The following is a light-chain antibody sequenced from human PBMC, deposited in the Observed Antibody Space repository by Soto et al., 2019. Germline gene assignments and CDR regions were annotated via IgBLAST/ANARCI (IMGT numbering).Light chain of an antibody. CDR1: RRISSW. CDR3: QQYNGYPWT. CDR2: DAL. V-gene: IGKV1-5*01. J-gene: IGKJ1*01. Sequence: DIQMTQSPSTLSASVGDRVTISCRASRRISSWLAWYQQQPGKAPKLLVYDALTLQSGVPSRFSGNGSGTEFTLTISRLQPEDLATYFCQQYNGYPWTFGQGTRVGIK.